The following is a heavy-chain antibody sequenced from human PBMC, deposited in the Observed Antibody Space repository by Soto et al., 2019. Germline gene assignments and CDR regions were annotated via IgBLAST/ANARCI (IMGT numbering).Heavy chain of an antibody. V-gene: IGHV3-21*01. CDR1: GFTFSSYS. D-gene: IGHD3-22*01. CDR3: ARGKLYYYDSSGYLYYFDY. J-gene: IGHJ4*02. CDR2: ISSSSSYI. Sequence: PGGSLRLSCAASGFTFSSYSMNWVRQAPGKGLEWVSSISSSSSYIYYADSVKGRFTISRDNAKNSLYLQMNSLRAEDTAVYYCARGKLYYYDSSGYLYYFDYWGQGTLVTVSS.